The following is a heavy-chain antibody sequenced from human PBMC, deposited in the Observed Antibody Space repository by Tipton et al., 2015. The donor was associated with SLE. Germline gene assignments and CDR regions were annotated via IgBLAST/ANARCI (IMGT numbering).Heavy chain of an antibody. Sequence: TLSLTCSVSGDSISSYYWSWIRQPPGKGLEWIGYIYYSGSTNYNPSLKSRVTLSVDTSQNQSSLKLTSMGAADTAVYYCARERSNDALDIWGQGTMVTVSS. J-gene: IGHJ3*02. CDR1: GDSISSYY. CDR3: ARERSNDALDI. D-gene: IGHD1-26*01. CDR2: IYYSGST. V-gene: IGHV4-59*01.